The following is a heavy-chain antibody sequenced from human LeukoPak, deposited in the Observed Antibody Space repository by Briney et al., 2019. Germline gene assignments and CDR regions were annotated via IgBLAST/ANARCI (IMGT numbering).Heavy chain of an antibody. D-gene: IGHD2-21*01. V-gene: IGHV1-2*06. CDR1: GYTFTGYY. CDR3: ARDGPLRDEYNWFDP. J-gene: IGHJ5*02. CDR2: INPNSGGT. Sequence: ASVKDSCKASGYTFTGYYMHWVRQAPGQGLEWMGRINPNSGGTNYAQKFQGRVTMTRDTSISTAYMELSRLRSDDTAVYYCARDGPLRDEYNWFDPWGQGTLVTVSS.